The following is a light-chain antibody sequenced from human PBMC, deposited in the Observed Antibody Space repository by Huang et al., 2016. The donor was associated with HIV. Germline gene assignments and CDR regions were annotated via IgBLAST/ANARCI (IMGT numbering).Light chain of an antibody. V-gene: IGKV1-27*01. Sequence: DIQMIQSPSSLSTSVGDTVTITFRASQGISNFLAWYQQKPGKVPHLLIYSASTLPSGVPSRCSVSGSGTHFTLTIRSLQPEDVATYYCQKYNSAPYTFGQGTKLDIK. CDR3: QKYNSAPYT. CDR1: QGISNF. CDR2: SAS. J-gene: IGKJ2*01.